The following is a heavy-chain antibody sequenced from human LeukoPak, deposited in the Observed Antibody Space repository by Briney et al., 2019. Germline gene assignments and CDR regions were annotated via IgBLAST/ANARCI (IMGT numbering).Heavy chain of an antibody. CDR3: ARDCSGGSCYSSLPNLGFDP. J-gene: IGHJ5*02. V-gene: IGHV1-2*06. Sequence: ASVKVSCKASGYTFTGYYMHWVRQAPGQGLEWMGRINPNSGGTNYEQKFQGRVTMTRDTSISTAYMELSRLRSDDTAVYYCARDCSGGSCYSSLPNLGFDPWGQGTLVTVSS. CDR1: GYTFTGYY. CDR2: INPNSGGT. D-gene: IGHD2-15*01.